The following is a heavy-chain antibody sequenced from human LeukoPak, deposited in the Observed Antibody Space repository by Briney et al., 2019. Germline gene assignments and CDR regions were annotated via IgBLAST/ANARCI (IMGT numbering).Heavy chain of an antibody. CDR1: GGSISNSY. V-gene: IGHV4-4*07. CDR3: ARDSPPAYCSSGSCYFDS. Sequence: SETLSLTCTVSGGSISNSYWSWIRQPAGKGLEWIGRIYPTDVTTYNPSLKSRVTLSVDTSKNQFSLKVNSVTAADAAVYYCARDSPPAYCSSGSCYFDSWGQGTLVTVSS. J-gene: IGHJ4*02. D-gene: IGHD2-15*01. CDR2: IYPTDVT.